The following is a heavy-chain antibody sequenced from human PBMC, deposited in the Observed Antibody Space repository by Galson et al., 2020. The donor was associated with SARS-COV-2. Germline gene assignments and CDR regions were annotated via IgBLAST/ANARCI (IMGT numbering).Heavy chain of an antibody. CDR1: GGSISSSSYY. J-gene: IGHJ6*03. V-gene: IGHV4-39*07. Sequence: SETLSLTCTVSGGSISSSSYYWGWIRQPPGKGLEWIGSIYYSGSTYYNPSLKSRVTISVDTSKNQFSLKLSSVTAADTAVYYCARGAITIFGVVIIPVFSHYYMDVWGKGTTVTVSS. CDR2: IYYSGST. D-gene: IGHD3-3*01. CDR3: ARGAITIFGVVIIPVFSHYYMDV.